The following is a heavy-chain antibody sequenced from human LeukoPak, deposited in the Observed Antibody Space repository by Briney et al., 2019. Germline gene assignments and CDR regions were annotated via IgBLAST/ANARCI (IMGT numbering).Heavy chain of an antibody. CDR3: AHENTYYDILTGYYPNYYFDY. J-gene: IGHJ4*02. CDR2: IYWNDDK. Sequence: SGPTLVNPTQTLTLTCTFSGFSLSTRGVGVGWIRQPPGKALEWLAFIYWNDDKRYSPSLKSRLAITKDTSRNQVVLTMNNMDPVDTSTYYCAHENTYYDILTGYYPNYYFDYWGQGTLVTVSS. V-gene: IGHV2-5*01. D-gene: IGHD3-9*01. CDR1: GFSLSTRGVG.